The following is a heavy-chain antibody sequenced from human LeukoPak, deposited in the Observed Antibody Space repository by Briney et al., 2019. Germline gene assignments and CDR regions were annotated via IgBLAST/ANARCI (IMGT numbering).Heavy chain of an antibody. CDR1: GFIFDDYG. CDR2: ISSSSSYI. J-gene: IGHJ3*02. CDR3: ARGFTMIVVEAFDI. Sequence: GGSLRLSCAASGFIFDDYGMNWVRQAPGKGLEWVSSISSSSSYIYYADSVKGRFTISRDNAKNSLYLQMNSLRAEDTAVYYCARGFTMIVVEAFDIWGQGTMVTVSS. D-gene: IGHD3-22*01. V-gene: IGHV3-21*01.